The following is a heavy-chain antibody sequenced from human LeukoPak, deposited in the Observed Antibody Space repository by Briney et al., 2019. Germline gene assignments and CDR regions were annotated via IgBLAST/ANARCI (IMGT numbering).Heavy chain of an antibody. CDR1: GGSISSYY. D-gene: IGHD4-23*01. V-gene: IGHV4-59*12. CDR3: ARVRPTVVGYDAFDI. J-gene: IGHJ3*02. Sequence: SEALSLTCTVSGGSISSYYWSWMRQPPGKGLEWIGYIYYSGGTNYNPSLKSRLTISVDTSKNQFSLKLSSVTAADTAVYYCARVRPTVVGYDAFDIWGQGTMVTVSS. CDR2: IYYSGGT.